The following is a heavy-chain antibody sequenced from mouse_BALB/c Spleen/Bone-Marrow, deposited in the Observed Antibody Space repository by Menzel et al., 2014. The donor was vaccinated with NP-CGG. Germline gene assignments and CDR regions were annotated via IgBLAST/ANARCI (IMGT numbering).Heavy chain of an antibody. Sequence: EVQLQQSGTVLARPGTSVKMSCKASGYTFTNYWMHYIKQRPGQGLEWIGAIYPGSSDTSYNQNFKGKAKLTAVTSTTTAYMELSSVTNEDSAVYYCSKGSYYRYEGLLDYWGQGTSVPVPS. J-gene: IGHJ4*01. CDR2: IYPGSSDT. CDR1: GYTFTNYW. CDR3: SKGSYYRYEGLLDY. V-gene: IGHV1-5*01. D-gene: IGHD2-14*01.